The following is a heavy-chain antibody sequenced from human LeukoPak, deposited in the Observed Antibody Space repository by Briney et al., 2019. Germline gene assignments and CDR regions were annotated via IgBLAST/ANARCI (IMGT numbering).Heavy chain of an antibody. J-gene: IGHJ4*02. CDR1: GGTFSSYA. D-gene: IGHD2-2*01. V-gene: IGHV1-69*04. CDR3: ARDPPRGVPAAPPVDY. CDR2: IIPILGIA. Sequence: SVKVSCKASGGTFSSYAISWVRQAPGQGLEWMGRIIPILGIANYAQKFQGRVTMTRDTSTSTVYMELSSLRSGDTAVYYCARDPPRGVPAAPPVDYWGQGTLVTVSS.